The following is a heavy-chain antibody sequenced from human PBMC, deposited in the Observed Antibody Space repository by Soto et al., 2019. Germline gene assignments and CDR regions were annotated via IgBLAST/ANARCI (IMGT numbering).Heavy chain of an antibody. V-gene: IGHV4-4*02. D-gene: IGHD2-15*01. CDR2: IYHSGST. J-gene: IGHJ5*02. CDR3: ARVVGCSGGPNCNWIDP. Sequence: SETLSLTCAVSGGSISSSNWWSWVRQPPGKGLEWIGEIYHSGSTNYNPSLKSRVTISVDKSKNQFSLKLSSVTAADTAVYYCARVVGCSGGPNCNWIDPWGQGTLVTVSS. CDR1: GGSISSSNW.